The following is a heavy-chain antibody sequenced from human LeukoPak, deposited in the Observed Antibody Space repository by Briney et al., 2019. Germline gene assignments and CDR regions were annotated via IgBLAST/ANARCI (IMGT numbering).Heavy chain of an antibody. CDR2: ISSSSSYI. Sequence: PGGSLRLSCAASGFTFSSYGMNWVRQAPGKGLEWVSSISSSSSYIYYADSVKGRFTISRDNAKNSLYLQMNSLRAEDTAVYYCARDYGYCSGGSCVNFDYWGQGTLVTVSS. D-gene: IGHD2-15*01. CDR1: GFTFSSYG. CDR3: ARDYGYCSGGSCVNFDY. V-gene: IGHV3-21*01. J-gene: IGHJ4*02.